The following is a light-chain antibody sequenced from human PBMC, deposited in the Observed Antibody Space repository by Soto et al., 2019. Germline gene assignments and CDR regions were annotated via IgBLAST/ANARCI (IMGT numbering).Light chain of an antibody. CDR2: GAS. Sequence: AIRITQSPSSFSASTGDRVTITCRASQGISSYLAWYQQKPGKAPILLIHGASNLQTGVPSRFSGSGSGTDFVLTITSLQPEDIATYFCQQANSFPLNFGQGTRLEIK. CDR3: QQANSFPLN. CDR1: QGISSY. J-gene: IGKJ5*01. V-gene: IGKV1-8*01.